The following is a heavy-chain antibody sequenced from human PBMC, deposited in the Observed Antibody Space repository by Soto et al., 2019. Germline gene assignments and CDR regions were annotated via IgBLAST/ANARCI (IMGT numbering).Heavy chain of an antibody. CDR2: IYHSGST. CDR3: ASAGGLGAVAADY. D-gene: IGHD6-19*01. Sequence: QLQLQESGSGLVKPSQTLSLTCAVSGGSISSGGYSWSWIRQPPGKGLEWIGYIYHSGSTYYNPSLQRRVTISVDMSKNQFSLQLSSVTAADTAVYYCASAGGLGAVAADYWGQGTLVTVSS. J-gene: IGHJ4*02. CDR1: GGSISSGGYS. V-gene: IGHV4-30-2*01.